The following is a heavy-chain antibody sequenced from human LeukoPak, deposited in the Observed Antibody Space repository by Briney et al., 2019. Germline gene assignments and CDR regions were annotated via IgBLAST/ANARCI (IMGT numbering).Heavy chain of an antibody. J-gene: IGHJ4*02. Sequence: GGSLRLSCAASGMTFSNHWMHWVRQAPGKGLVWVPLIKTDGRTTIYADSVKGRFTVSRDDGKSTLYLQMNSLRAEDTAIYYCTTGPSFGYEWWGQGTVVTVSS. D-gene: IGHD3-22*01. CDR1: GMTFSNHW. CDR2: IKTDGRTT. CDR3: TTGPSFGYEW. V-gene: IGHV3-74*01.